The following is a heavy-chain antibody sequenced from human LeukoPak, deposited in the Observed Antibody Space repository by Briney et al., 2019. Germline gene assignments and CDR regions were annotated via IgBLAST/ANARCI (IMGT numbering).Heavy chain of an antibody. CDR2: IYYIGSH. D-gene: IGHD4-17*01. J-gene: IGHJ3*02. CDR3: ARVLPHRHLRYGYYGRRGYAFDI. Sequence: PSQTLSLTCTVSVGSISSVGYYWSWIRQHPGEGLLWIGYIYYIGSHYYNPSLKSRLIISGDTSKNQFYLKLSSVTAAATAVYYCARVLPHRHLRYGYYGRRGYAFDIWGQGTMVTVSS. V-gene: IGHV4-31*03. CDR1: VGSISSVGYY.